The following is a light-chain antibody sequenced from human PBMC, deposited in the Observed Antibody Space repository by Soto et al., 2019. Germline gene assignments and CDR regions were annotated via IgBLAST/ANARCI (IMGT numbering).Light chain of an antibody. CDR3: QQYNSYWT. CDR2: KAS. CDR1: QSISSW. Sequence: DIQMTLSPSTLSASVGDRVTFTCRASQSISSWLAWYQQKPGKAPKLLIYKASSLESGVPSRFSGSGSGTEFTLTIRSLQPDDFATYYCQQYNSYWTFGQGTKVDI. J-gene: IGKJ1*01. V-gene: IGKV1-5*03.